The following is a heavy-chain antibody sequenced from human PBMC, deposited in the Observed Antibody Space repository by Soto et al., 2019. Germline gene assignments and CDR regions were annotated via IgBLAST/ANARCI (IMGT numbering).Heavy chain of an antibody. CDR2: IIPILGIA. J-gene: IGHJ4*02. Sequence: SVKVSCKASGGTFSSYTISWVRQAPGQGLEWMGRIIPILGIANYAQKFQGRVTITADKSTSTAYMELSSLRSEDTAVYYCASIQYCSGGSCYFDYWGQGTLVTVSS. CDR3: ASIQYCSGGSCYFDY. CDR1: GGTFSSYT. V-gene: IGHV1-69*02. D-gene: IGHD2-15*01.